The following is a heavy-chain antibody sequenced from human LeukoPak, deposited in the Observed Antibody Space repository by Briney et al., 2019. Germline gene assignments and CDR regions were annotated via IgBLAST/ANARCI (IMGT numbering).Heavy chain of an antibody. CDR2: INPNTGGT. V-gene: IGHV1-2*02. D-gene: IGHD1-7*01. Sequence: ASVKVSCKASGYTFTGYYMHWVRQAPGQGLEWMGWINPNTGGTNYAQKFPGRVTMTRDTSISTTYMDLSRLRSDDTAVYYCVQFELDYWGQGTLVTVSS. CDR1: GYTFTGYY. CDR3: VQFELDY. J-gene: IGHJ4*02.